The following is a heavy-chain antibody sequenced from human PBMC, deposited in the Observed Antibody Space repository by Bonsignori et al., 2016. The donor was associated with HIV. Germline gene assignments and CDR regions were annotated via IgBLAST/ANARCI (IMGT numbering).Heavy chain of an antibody. CDR1: GYSIRDGYY. Sequence: QVRLQESGPGLVKPSETLSLICSVSGYSIRDGYYWGWIRQPPGRGLEWIGFSMYHTENFSPFYNMSLKSRVSMSVDTSKNQFSLRLTSVTAADTAVYYCARVLDYYASGTFGFDFWGQGRLVTVSS. D-gene: IGHD3-10*01. CDR2: MYHTENFSP. CDR3: ARVLDYYASGTFGFDF. J-gene: IGHJ4*02. V-gene: IGHV4-38-2*02.